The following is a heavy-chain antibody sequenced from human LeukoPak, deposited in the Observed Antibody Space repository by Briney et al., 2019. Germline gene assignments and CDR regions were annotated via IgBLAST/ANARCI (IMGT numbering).Heavy chain of an antibody. CDR1: GYTFTSYD. Sequence: GASVKVSCKASGYTFTSYDINWVRQATGQGLEWMGWMNPNSGNTGYAQKSQGRVTMTRNTSISTAYMELSSLRSEDTAVYYCARGAKRITIFGVVDETYYYGMDVWGQGTTVTVSS. V-gene: IGHV1-8*01. D-gene: IGHD3-3*01. CDR3: ARGAKRITIFGVVDETYYYGMDV. J-gene: IGHJ6*02. CDR2: MNPNSGNT.